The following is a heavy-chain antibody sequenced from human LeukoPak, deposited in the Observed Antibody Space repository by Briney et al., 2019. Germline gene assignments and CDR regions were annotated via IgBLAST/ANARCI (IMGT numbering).Heavy chain of an antibody. Sequence: SETLSLTCTVSGGSFSSSSYYWGWIRQPPGKGLEWIGSINYSGKTYYNPSLKSRVTISVDTSKSQFSLKVTSVTAADTAVYYCARVGEYCSSTSCYTFDYWGQGTLVTVSS. D-gene: IGHD2-2*02. CDR2: INYSGKT. J-gene: IGHJ4*02. CDR3: ARVGEYCSSTSCYTFDY. V-gene: IGHV4-39*07. CDR1: GGSFSSSSYY.